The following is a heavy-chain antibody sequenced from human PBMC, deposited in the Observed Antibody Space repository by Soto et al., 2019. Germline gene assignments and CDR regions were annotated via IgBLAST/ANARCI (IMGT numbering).Heavy chain of an antibody. V-gene: IGHV3-48*01. Sequence: EVQLVESGGGLVQPGGSLRLSCAASGFTFSSYSMNWVRQAPGKGMEWVSYISSSSSTIYYADSVKGRFTISRDNAKNSLYLQMNSLRAEDTAVYYCARDNSLAVTTAIFDLWGRGTLVTVSS. CDR1: GFTFSSYS. CDR2: ISSSSSTI. CDR3: ARDNSLAVTTAIFDL. J-gene: IGHJ2*01. D-gene: IGHD4-17*01.